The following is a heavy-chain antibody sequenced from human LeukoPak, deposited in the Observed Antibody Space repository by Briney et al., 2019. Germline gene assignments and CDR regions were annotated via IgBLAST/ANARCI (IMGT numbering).Heavy chain of an antibody. CDR2: IKQDGSEK. J-gene: IGHJ4*02. CDR3: ARLGFYDYVWGSYRYPDY. V-gene: IGHV3-7*01. Sequence: GGSLRLSCAASGFTFSSYWMSWVRQAPGKGLEWVANIKQDGSEKYYVDSVKGRFTISRDNAKNSLYLQMNSLRAEGTAVYYCARLGFYDYVWGSYRYPDYWGQGTLVTVSS. CDR1: GFTFSSYW. D-gene: IGHD3-16*02.